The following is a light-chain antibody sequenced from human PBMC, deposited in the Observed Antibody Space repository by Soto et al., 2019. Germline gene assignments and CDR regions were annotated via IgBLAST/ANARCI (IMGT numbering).Light chain of an antibody. V-gene: IGKV1-5*01. Sequence: VTMSQSLVTLSAPIKDGVTISCRASQRISTWLAWYQQKPGKAPKLLISDASSLETGVPSRFSGSGSGTDFTLTISSLQPEDFAPYYCQHLNSYPPPFGGGTKADI. CDR1: QRISTW. CDR3: QHLNSYPPP. J-gene: IGKJ4*01. CDR2: DAS.